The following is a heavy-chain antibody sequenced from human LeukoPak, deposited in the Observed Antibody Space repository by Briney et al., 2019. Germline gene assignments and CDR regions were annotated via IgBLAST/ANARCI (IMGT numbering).Heavy chain of an antibody. CDR1: GFTFDDYA. D-gene: IGHD1-1*01. CDR2: ISWDSGSI. Sequence: GGSLRLSCAASGFTFDDYAMHWVRHAPGKGLGWVSGISWDSGSIGYAEYVKGRFTISRDNSKNTVYLKMNSLRAEATAVSFCAKEYRYDYNYFCAMDVWGKGTTVTISS. V-gene: IGHV3-9*01. J-gene: IGHJ6*04. CDR3: AKEYRYDYNYFCAMDV.